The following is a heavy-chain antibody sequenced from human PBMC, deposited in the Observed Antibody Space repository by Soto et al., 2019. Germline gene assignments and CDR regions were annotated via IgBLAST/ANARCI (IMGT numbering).Heavy chain of an antibody. Sequence: SGTLSLTCTVSGGSILGYSCTWMRQPPGKGLEWIGYIYYTGSTNYNPSLKSRVTMSMDTSKTHFSLRLTSVTAADTAVYYCARGFSYCNNDACGQGPMVTLSS. CDR1: GGSILGYS. V-gene: IGHV4-59*01. J-gene: IGHJ5*01. CDR2: IYYTGST. D-gene: IGHD5-18*01. CDR3: ARGFSYCNNDA.